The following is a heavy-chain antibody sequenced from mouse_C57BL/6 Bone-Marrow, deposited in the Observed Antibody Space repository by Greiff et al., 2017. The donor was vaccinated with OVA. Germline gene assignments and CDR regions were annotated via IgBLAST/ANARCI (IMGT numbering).Heavy chain of an antibody. Sequence: EVQLQQSGAELVRPGASVKLSCTASGFNIKDDYMHWVKQRPEQGLEWIGWIDPENGDTEYASKFQGKATMTADTSSNTAYLQLSSLTSEDTAVYYCTLYDGYPWFAYWGQGTLVTVSA. J-gene: IGHJ3*01. D-gene: IGHD2-3*01. V-gene: IGHV14-4*01. CDR1: GFNIKDDY. CDR2: IDPENGDT. CDR3: TLYDGYPWFAY.